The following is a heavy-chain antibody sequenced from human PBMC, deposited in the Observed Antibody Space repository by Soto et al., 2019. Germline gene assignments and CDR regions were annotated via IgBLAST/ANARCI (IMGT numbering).Heavy chain of an antibody. CDR1: GFTFSSYA. CDR2: ISYDGSNK. D-gene: IGHD1-26*01. Sequence: GGSLRLSCAASGFTFSSYAMHWVRQAPGKGLEWVAVISYDGSNKYYADSVKGRFTISRDNSKNTLYLQMNSLRAEDTAVYYCARDGWALPPGSYFDYWGQGTLVTVS. V-gene: IGHV3-30-3*01. CDR3: ARDGWALPPGSYFDY. J-gene: IGHJ4*02.